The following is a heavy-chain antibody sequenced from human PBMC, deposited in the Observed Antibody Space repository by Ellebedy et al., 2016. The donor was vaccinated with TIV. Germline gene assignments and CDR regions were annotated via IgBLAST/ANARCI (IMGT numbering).Heavy chain of an antibody. V-gene: IGHV4-59*01. CDR2: IYYSGRT. J-gene: IGHJ6*02. CDR1: GGSINNYY. Sequence: MPSETLSLTCTVSGGSINNYYWSRIRQPPGKGLEWIGYIYYSGRTNYNPSLKSRVTISVDTSKNQFFLNLNSVTAADTAVYYCARDLSERPYYGSGSPRYYGMDVWGQGTTVTVSS. CDR3: ARDLSERPYYGSGSPRYYGMDV. D-gene: IGHD3-10*01.